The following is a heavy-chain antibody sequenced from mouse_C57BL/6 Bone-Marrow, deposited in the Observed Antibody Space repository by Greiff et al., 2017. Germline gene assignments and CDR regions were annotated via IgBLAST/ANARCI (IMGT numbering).Heavy chain of an antibody. J-gene: IGHJ1*03. D-gene: IGHD2-2*01. CDR3: TSLWLRDWYFDV. CDR1: GYTFTDYE. CDR2: IDPETGGT. V-gene: IGHV1-15*01. Sequence: VQLQQSGAELVRPGASVTLSCKASGYTFTDYEMHWVQQTPVHGLEWIGAIDPETGGTAYNQKFKGKAILTADNSSSTAYMELRSLTSEDSAVYYCTSLWLRDWYFDVWGTGTTVTVSS.